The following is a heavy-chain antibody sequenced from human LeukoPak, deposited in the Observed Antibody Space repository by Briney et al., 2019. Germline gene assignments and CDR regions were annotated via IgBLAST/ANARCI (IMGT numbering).Heavy chain of an antibody. CDR2: IYQSETA. CDR1: GYSISSGYF. CDR3: ARVGSSWYQWFDP. Sequence: NPSETLSLTCTVSGYSISSGYFWGWMRQPPGKGLEWIGSIYQSETAHYNPSLKSRVTISVDTSKNQFSLKLSSVTAADTAVYYCARVGSSWYQWFDPWGQGTLVTVSS. D-gene: IGHD6-13*01. V-gene: IGHV4-38-2*02. J-gene: IGHJ5*02.